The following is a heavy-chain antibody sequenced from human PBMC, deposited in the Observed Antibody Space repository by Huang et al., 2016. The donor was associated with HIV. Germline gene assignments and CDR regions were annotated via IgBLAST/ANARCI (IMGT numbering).Heavy chain of an antibody. CDR2: ISYDVSNK. D-gene: IGHD1-1*01. CDR1: GLTLMNYG. J-gene: IGHJ6*03. Sequence: QVQLVESGGGVVQPEQSLRLSCAASGLTLMNYGFHWVRQAPGKGLEWVAVISYDVSNKYVADSVKGRFSIARDESMDTVHLQMDSLRPEDTAVYYCATDSFVGTTHYYYYLEFWGKGTTVVVSS. V-gene: IGHV3-30*03. CDR3: ATDSFVGTTHYYYYLEF.